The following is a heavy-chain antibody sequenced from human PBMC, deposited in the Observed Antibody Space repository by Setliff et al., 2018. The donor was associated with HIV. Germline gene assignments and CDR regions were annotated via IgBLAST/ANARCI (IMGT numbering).Heavy chain of an antibody. J-gene: IGHJ5*02. CDR1: GFTFSIYS. V-gene: IGHV3-48*01. CDR2: ISSSSSTI. D-gene: IGHD3-16*02. Sequence: GGSPRLSCAASGFTFSIYSMNWVRQAPGKGLEWVSYISSSSSTIYYADSVRGRFTISRDNAKNFLYLQMNSLRAEDTAVYYCARVVVIWENGPNWFDPWGQGTLVTVSS. CDR3: ARVVVIWENGPNWFDP.